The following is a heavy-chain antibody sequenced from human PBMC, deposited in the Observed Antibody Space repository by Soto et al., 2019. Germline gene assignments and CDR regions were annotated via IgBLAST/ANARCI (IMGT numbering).Heavy chain of an antibody. Sequence: QITLKESGPTLVKPTQTLKLTCTFSGFSLSTSGVGVGWIRQPPGKALEWLALIYWDDDKRYSPSLKSRLTITKDTSKNQVVHTMTNMDPVDTATYYCAHRPPNGRWKGGNWFDPWGQGTLVTVSS. D-gene: IGHD3-16*01. CDR3: AHRPPNGRWKGGNWFDP. J-gene: IGHJ5*02. V-gene: IGHV2-5*02. CDR2: IYWDDDK. CDR1: GFSLSTSGVG.